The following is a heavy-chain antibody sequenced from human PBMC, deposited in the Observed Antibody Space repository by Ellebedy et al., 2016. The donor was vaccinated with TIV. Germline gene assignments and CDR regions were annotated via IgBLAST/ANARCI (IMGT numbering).Heavy chain of an antibody. V-gene: IGHV3-15*01. Sequence: GESLKISCAASGFMFSDYTMTWVRQAPGKGLEWVGRIKSKTDGGTTDYAAPVKGRFSISRDDSKNTLFLQMNSLKTEDTAMYYCTTDPEDYYAFDIWGQGTMVTVSS. CDR2: IKSKTDGGTT. CDR1: GFMFSDYT. D-gene: IGHD3-10*01. CDR3: TTDPEDYYAFDI. J-gene: IGHJ3*02.